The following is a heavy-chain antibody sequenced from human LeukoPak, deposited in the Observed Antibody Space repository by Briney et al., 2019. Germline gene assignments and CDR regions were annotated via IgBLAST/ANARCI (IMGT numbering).Heavy chain of an antibody. J-gene: IGHJ4*02. Sequence: GGSLRLSCAASGFTFSRFWMSWVRPAPGKGLEWVANVNQDGSEKYYVDSVKGRFTISRDNAKNSLYLQMNSLRAEDTALYYCAKGPVGTVTDFFDYWGQGTLVTVSS. CDR3: AKGPVGTVTDFFDY. V-gene: IGHV3-7*03. CDR1: GFTFSRFW. CDR2: VNQDGSEK. D-gene: IGHD1-26*01.